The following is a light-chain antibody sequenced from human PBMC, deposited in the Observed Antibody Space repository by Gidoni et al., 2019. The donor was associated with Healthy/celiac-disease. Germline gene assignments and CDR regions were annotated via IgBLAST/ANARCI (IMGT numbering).Light chain of an antibody. CDR3: QQYDKLPRT. J-gene: IGKJ1*01. CDR2: DAS. CDR1: QDISNY. V-gene: IGKV1-33*01. Sequence: DIQMTQSPSSLSASVGDRVTITCQASQDISNYLNWYQQKPGKAPKLLIYDASNLETGVPSRFSGSGSGTDFTFTISSLQPEDIATYYCQQYDKLPRTFXQXTKVEIK.